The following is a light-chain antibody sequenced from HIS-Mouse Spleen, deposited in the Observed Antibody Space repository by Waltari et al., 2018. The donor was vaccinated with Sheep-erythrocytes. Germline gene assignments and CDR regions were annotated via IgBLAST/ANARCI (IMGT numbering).Light chain of an antibody. CDR1: QRISSA. Sequence: AIQLTQSPFSLSASGGDRVTITCRANQRISSALAWYQQKPGKVPKLLIYDASSLESGVPSGFSGSCTGTDFTLTISSLQPEDCATYFCQQFTNYPRTFGQGTKVEIK. CDR2: DAS. J-gene: IGKJ1*01. CDR3: QQFTNYPRT. V-gene: IGKV1D-13*01.